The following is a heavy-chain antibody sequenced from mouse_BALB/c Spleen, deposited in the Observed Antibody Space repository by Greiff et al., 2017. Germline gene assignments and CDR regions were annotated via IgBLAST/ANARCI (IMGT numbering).Heavy chain of an antibody. D-gene: IGHD2-4*01. J-gene: IGHJ4*01. CDR2: ISYSGST. CDR1: GYSITSDYA. Sequence: EVQLVESGPGLVKPSQSLSLTCTVTGYSITSDYAWNWIRQFPGNKLEWLGYISYSGSTSYNPSLKSRISITRDTSKNQFFLQLNSVTTEDTATYYCATSYYDYDERDAMDYWGQGTAVTVSS. V-gene: IGHV3-2*02. CDR3: ATSYYDYDERDAMDY.